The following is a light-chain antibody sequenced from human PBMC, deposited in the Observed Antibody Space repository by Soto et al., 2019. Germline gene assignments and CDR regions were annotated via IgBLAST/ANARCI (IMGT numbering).Light chain of an antibody. CDR2: GAS. V-gene: IGKV3-15*01. CDR1: QSVTSN. J-gene: IGKJ2*01. CDR3: QQYHSWPHT. Sequence: ETVLTQSPATLSVSPGERATFSCKASQSVTSNLAWYQQKPGQVPRLLIYGASTRATGIPARFSGSASGTESTLSISSLQSEDFAIYHCQQYHSWPHTFGQGTKLETK.